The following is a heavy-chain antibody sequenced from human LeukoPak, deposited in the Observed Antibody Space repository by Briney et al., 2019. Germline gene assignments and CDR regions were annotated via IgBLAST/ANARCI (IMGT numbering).Heavy chain of an antibody. J-gene: IGHJ3*02. CDR2: IWYGGSNK. D-gene: IGHD1-7*01. CDR3: AKEMEAGTTFDAFDI. CDR1: GFTFSSYG. V-gene: IGHV3-30*02. Sequence: GGSLRLSCAASGFTFSSYGMHWVRQAPGKGLEWVAVIWYGGSNKYYADSVKGRFTISRDNSKNTLYLQMNSLRAEDTAVYYCAKEMEAGTTFDAFDIWGQGTMVTVSS.